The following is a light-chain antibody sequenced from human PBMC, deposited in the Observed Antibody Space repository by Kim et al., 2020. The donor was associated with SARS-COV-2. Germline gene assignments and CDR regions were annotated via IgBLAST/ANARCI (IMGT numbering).Light chain of an antibody. J-gene: IGKJ2*01. V-gene: IGKV1-33*01. CDR2: DAS. Sequence: SASVGDRVTITCQASQDISNYLNWYQQKPGKAPKLLIYDASNLETGVPSRFSGSGSGTDFTFTISSLKPEDIATYYCQQYDNLPYTFGQRTKLEI. CDR1: QDISNY. CDR3: QQYDNLPYT.